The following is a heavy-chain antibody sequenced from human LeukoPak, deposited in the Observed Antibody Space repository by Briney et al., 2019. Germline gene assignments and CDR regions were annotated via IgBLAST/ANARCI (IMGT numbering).Heavy chain of an antibody. Sequence: SSETLSLTCAVSGGSISSGGYSWSWIRQPPGKGLEWIGYIYHSGSTYYNPSLKSRVTISVDRSKNQFSLKLSSVTAADTAVYYCARGAGDDYGGNEYFQHWGQGTLVTVSS. D-gene: IGHD4-23*01. V-gene: IGHV4-30-2*01. CDR1: GGSISSGGYS. CDR3: ARGAGDDYGGNEYFQH. J-gene: IGHJ1*01. CDR2: IYHSGST.